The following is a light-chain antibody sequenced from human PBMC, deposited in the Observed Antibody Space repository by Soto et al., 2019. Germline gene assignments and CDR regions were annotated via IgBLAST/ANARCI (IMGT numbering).Light chain of an antibody. CDR3: QQYNSYAWT. CDR1: QSISSW. J-gene: IGKJ1*01. Sequence: DIQMTQSPYTLSASVGDRVTITCRASQSISSWLAWYQQKPGKAPKLLIYDASSLESGVPSRFSGSGSGTEFTLTISNLQPDDFATYYCQQYNSYAWTFGQGTKVEIK. CDR2: DAS. V-gene: IGKV1-5*01.